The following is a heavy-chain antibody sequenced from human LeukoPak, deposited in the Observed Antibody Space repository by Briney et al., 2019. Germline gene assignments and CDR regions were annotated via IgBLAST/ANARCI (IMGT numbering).Heavy chain of an antibody. CDR1: GFTFSSYA. V-gene: IGHV3-30*04. Sequence: PGGSLRLSCAASGFTFSSYAMHWVRQAPGKGLEWMAVISYDGKVTYYADSVKGRFTISRDNSKNTLYLQMNSLRAEDTAVYYCAKVRKWDTMIVVGAFDYWGQGTLVTVSS. CDR3: AKVRKWDTMIVVGAFDY. D-gene: IGHD3-22*01. CDR2: ISYDGKVT. J-gene: IGHJ4*02.